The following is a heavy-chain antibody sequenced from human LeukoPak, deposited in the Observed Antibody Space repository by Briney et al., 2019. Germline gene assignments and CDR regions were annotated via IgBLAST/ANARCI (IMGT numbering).Heavy chain of an antibody. V-gene: IGHV3-11*01. CDR3: ARSYNWNSEIDY. D-gene: IGHD1-7*01. CDR2: ISSSGSTV. J-gene: IGHJ4*02. CDR1: GFTFGDYY. Sequence: GGSLRLSCAASGFTFGDYYMSWIRQAPGQGLEWISFISSSGSTVYYADSVKGRFTISRDNAKNSLYLQMNSLRAEDTAVYYCARSYNWNSEIDYWGQGTLVTVSS.